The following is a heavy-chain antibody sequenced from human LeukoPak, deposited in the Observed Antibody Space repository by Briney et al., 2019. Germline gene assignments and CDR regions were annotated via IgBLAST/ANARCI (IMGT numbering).Heavy chain of an antibody. CDR2: ISGSGGTT. CDR1: GFTSTSYA. CDR3: AAGYYFGDY. V-gene: IGHV3-23*01. Sequence: TGRSLTPSCAVSGFTSTSYAMSWVRQAPGEWLELVSSISGSGGTTYYAASVKGRFTISRDNSNNTLYLQMNSLRAEDTAVYYCAAGYYFGDYWGQGTLVTVSS. D-gene: IGHD3-22*01. J-gene: IGHJ4*02.